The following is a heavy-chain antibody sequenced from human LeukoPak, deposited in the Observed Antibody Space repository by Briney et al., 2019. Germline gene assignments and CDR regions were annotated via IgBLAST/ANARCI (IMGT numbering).Heavy chain of an antibody. CDR3: VLIRGVISFGY. D-gene: IGHD3-10*01. CDR1: GLTFSSYE. CDR2: ISSSGNTI. V-gene: IGHV3-48*03. Sequence: PGGSLRLSCAASGLTFSSYEMNWVRQAPGKGLEWVSYISSSGNTIYYAASVKGRFTISRDNAKNSLYLQMNSLRAEDTAVYYCVLIRGVISFGYWGQGTLVTVSS. J-gene: IGHJ4*02.